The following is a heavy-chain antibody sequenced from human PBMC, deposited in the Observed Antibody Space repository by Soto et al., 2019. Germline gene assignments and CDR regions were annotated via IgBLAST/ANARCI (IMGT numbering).Heavy chain of an antibody. V-gene: IGHV3-43*01. CDR3: AKDGSQKDDDGNWLGS. D-gene: IGHD3-16*01. Sequence: GSLRLSCAASGFTFDDYTIHWVRQAPGKALEWVSLISWDGGTTYYTHSVKGRFTISRDNSKNSLYLQMNSLRPEDTALYYCAKDGSQKDDDGNWLGSWGQGTLVTVSS. J-gene: IGHJ5*01. CDR2: ISWDGGTT. CDR1: GFTFDDYT.